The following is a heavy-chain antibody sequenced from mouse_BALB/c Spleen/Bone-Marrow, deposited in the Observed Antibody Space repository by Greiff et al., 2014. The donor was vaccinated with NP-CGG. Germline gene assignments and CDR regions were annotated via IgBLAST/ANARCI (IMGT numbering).Heavy chain of an antibody. Sequence: QVHVKQSGPELVKPGALVKISCKASGYTLTSYDINWVKQRPGQGLEWIGWIYPGDGSTKYNEKFKGKATLTADKSSSTAYMQLSSLTSENSAVYFCARNGNYRYAMDYWGQGTSVTVSP. CDR3: ARNGNYRYAMDY. V-gene: IGHV1S56*01. D-gene: IGHD2-1*01. CDR1: GYTLTSYD. CDR2: IYPGDGST. J-gene: IGHJ4*01.